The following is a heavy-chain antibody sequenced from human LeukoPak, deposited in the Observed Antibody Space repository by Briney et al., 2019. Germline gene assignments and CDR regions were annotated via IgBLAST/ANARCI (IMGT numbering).Heavy chain of an antibody. CDR2: INHSGST. CDR1: GGSFSGYY. V-gene: IGHV4-34*01. J-gene: IGHJ6*02. CDR3: AREPGREQQLVPHYYGMDV. D-gene: IGHD6-13*01. Sequence: PSETLSLTCAVYGGSFSGYYWSWIRQPPGKGLEWIGEINHSGSTNYNPSLKSRVTISVDTSKNQFSLKLGSVTAADTAVYYCAREPGREQQLVPHYYGMDVWGQGTTVTVSS.